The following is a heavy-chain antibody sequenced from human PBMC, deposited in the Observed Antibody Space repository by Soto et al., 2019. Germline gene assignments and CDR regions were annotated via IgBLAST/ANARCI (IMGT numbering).Heavy chain of an antibody. CDR2: INPGNGNT. CDR1: GYTFTSYA. Sequence: GASVKVSCKASGYTFTSYAMHWVRQAPGQRLEWMGWINPGNGNTKYSQRFQGRVTITRDTSASTAYMELSSPRSEDTAVYHCAGGIWVGEYYYGMDVWGQGTTVTVSS. CDR3: AGGIWVGEYYYGMDV. J-gene: IGHJ6*02. D-gene: IGHD3-16*01. V-gene: IGHV1-3*01.